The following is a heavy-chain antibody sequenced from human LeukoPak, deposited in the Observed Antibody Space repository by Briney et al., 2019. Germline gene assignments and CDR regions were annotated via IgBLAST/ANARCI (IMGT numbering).Heavy chain of an antibody. CDR1: GVSISSSY. CDR3: VRGNYDSRGYSNAFDI. V-gene: IGHV4-59*01. Sequence: PSETLSLTCTVSGVSISSSYWSWIRQPPGNRLEWIGYIYYSGSTNSNPSLKSRVTISADTSKNQFSLKLNSVTAADTAVYYCVRGNYDSRGYSNAFDIWGQGAMVTVSS. CDR2: IYYSGST. D-gene: IGHD3-22*01. J-gene: IGHJ3*02.